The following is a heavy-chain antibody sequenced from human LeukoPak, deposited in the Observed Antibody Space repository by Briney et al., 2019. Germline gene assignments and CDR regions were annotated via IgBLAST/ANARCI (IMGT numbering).Heavy chain of an antibody. CDR2: INTNTGNP. J-gene: IGHJ5*02. V-gene: IGHV7-4-1*02. CDR3: ARENCSGSSCCLHP. CDR1: GYTFTSYA. Sequence: ASVKVSCKASGYTFTSYAMNWVRQAPGQGLEWMGWINTNTGNPTYAQGFTGRFVFSLDTSVSTAYLQISSLKAEDTAVYYCARENCSGSSCCLHPWGQGTLVTVSS. D-gene: IGHD2-15*01.